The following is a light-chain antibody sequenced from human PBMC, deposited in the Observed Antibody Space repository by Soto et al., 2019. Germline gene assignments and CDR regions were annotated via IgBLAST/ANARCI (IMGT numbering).Light chain of an antibody. CDR1: QYIGSN. CDR2: GAS. CDR3: QQYNNWGT. J-gene: IGKJ1*01. Sequence: EMVMTQSPATLSVSPGERATLSCRASQYIGSNLAWYQPNPGQAPRRLMYGASTRATGIPARFSGSGSGTEFTLTISSLQSEDFAVYYCQQYNNWGTFGQGTKVESK. V-gene: IGKV3-15*01.